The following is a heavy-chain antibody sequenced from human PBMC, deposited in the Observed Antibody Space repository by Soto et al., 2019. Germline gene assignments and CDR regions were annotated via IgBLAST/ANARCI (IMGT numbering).Heavy chain of an antibody. CDR1: GYSFTSYL. D-gene: IGHD2-15*01. J-gene: IGHJ3*02. Sequence: GESLKISCRGSGYSFTSYLIGWVRQMPGKGLEWMGIIYPGDSDARYSPSFQGHVTISADKSITTAYLQWSSLKASDTAMYYCARRGYCRGGSCHSAAFDIWGQGTMVTVSS. CDR2: IYPGDSDA. CDR3: ARRGYCRGGSCHSAAFDI. V-gene: IGHV5-51*01.